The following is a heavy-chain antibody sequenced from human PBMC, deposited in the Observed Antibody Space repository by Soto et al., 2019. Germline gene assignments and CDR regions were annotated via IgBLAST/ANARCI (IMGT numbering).Heavy chain of an antibody. J-gene: IGHJ2*01. CDR2: IYYSGST. D-gene: IGHD3-10*01. CDR3: ARRGSAYWYFDL. CDR1: GGSISSSSYY. Sequence: SETLSLTCTVSGGSISSSSYYWGWIRQPPGKGLEWIGSIYYSGSTYYNPSLKSRVTISVDTSKNQFSLKLSSVTAADTAVYYCARRGSAYWYFDLWGRGTLVT. V-gene: IGHV4-39*01.